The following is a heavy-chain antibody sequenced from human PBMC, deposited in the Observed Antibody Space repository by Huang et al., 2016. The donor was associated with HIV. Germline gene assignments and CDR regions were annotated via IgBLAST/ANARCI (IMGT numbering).Heavy chain of an antibody. Sequence: QVQLVESGGGLVKPGKSLRLSCEVSGFTFSDYYMSWIRPVPGKGREWVSGISSRGTTVSYAESVKGRFTISRDNTKNSLYLQMNSLRAEDTAVYYCARHYNNYIDYFDYWGQGTLVTVSS. CDR2: ISSRGTTV. V-gene: IGHV3-11*04. D-gene: IGHD4-4*01. J-gene: IGHJ4*02. CDR3: ARHYNNYIDYFDY. CDR1: GFTFSDYY.